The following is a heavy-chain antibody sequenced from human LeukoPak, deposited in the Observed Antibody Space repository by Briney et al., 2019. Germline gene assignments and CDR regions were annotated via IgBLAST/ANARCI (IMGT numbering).Heavy chain of an antibody. V-gene: IGHV4-30-4*01. D-gene: IGHD3-22*01. CDR2: IYYSGST. CDR3: ARDLVDSSGYYYGFGP. CDR1: GASISSGDYY. J-gene: IGHJ5*02. Sequence: PSQTLSLTCTVSGASISSGDYYWSWIRQPPGKGLEWIGDIYYSGSTHYNPSLKSRVTISVDMSKNQFSLKLTSVTAADTAVYYCARDLVDSSGYYYGFGPWGQGTLVTVSS.